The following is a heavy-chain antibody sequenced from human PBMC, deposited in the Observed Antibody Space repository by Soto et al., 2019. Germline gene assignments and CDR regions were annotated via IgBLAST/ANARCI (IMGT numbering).Heavy chain of an antibody. D-gene: IGHD3-10*01. J-gene: IGHJ4*02. CDR3: TKHSACDFDY. V-gene: IGHV4-4*02. Sequence: SETLSLTCAVSRYSINNNNLWSWVHQPPEGGLEWIGVLHHGGGTNYNPSLESRATFSVDISKNQFFLKLSSVTAADSAVYYITKHSACDFDYWGQGILVTVSS. CDR1: RYSINNNNL. CDR2: LHHGGGT.